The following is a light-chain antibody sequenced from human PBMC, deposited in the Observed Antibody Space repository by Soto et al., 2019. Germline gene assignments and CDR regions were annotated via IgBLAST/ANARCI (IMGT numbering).Light chain of an antibody. CDR2: DVS. V-gene: IGLV2-14*01. J-gene: IGLJ1*01. CDR3: CSHAGTYIYV. CDR1: SSDVGGYNY. Sequence: QSALTQPASVSGSPGQSITISCTGTSSDVGGYNYVSWYQQHPGKAPKLMIYDVSNRPSGVSNRFSGFKSGNTASLIISGLQAEDEADYSCCSHAGTYIYVFGTGTKLTVL.